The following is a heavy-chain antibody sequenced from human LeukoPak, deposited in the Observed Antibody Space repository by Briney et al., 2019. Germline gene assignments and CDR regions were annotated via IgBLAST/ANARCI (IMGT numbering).Heavy chain of an antibody. V-gene: IGHV3-33*01. CDR1: GFTFSSYG. D-gene: IGHD6-13*01. CDR3: ARGAEQQLVGRNYYYGMDV. CDR2: IWYDGSNK. J-gene: IGHJ6*04. Sequence: GGSLRLSCAASGFTFSSYGMHWVRQAPGKGLEWVAVIWYDGSNKYYADSVKGRFTISRDNSKNTLYLQMNSLRAEDTAVYYCARGAEQQLVGRNYYYGMDVWGKGTTVTVSS.